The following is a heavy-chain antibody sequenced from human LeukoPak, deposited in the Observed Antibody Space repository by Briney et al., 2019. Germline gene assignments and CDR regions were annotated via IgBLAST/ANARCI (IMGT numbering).Heavy chain of an antibody. J-gene: IGHJ4*02. Sequence: GGSLRLSCAASGFTVSSNYMSWVRQAPGEGLEWVSVIYSGGSTYYADSVKGRFTISRDSSENTLYLQMNSLGPEDTAVYYCARVSTTIGYFDYWGRGTLVTVSA. D-gene: IGHD4-11*01. CDR2: IYSGGST. CDR3: ARVSTTIGYFDY. V-gene: IGHV3-66*02. CDR1: GFTVSSNY.